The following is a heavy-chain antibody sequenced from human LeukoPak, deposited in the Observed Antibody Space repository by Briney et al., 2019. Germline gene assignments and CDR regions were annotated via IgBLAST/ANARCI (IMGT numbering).Heavy chain of an antibody. V-gene: IGHV3-20*04. CDR1: GFTFDDYG. D-gene: IGHD5-24*01. Sequence: PGGSLRLSCAASGFTFDDYGMSWVRQAPGKGLEWVSGINWNGGSTGYADSVKGRFTISRDNAKNSLYLQMNSLRAEDTALYYCARAHRYNFVGVDYYYYYMDVWGKGTTVTVSS. J-gene: IGHJ6*03. CDR2: INWNGGST. CDR3: ARAHRYNFVGVDYYYYYMDV.